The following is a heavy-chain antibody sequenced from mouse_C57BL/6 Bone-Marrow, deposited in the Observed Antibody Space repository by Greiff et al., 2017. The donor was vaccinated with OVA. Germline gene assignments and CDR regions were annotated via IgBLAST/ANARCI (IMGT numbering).Heavy chain of an antibody. CDR1: DSEVFPIAY. Sequence: VQLQQSGSELRSPGSSVKLSCKDFDSEVFPIAYMSWVRQKPGHGFEWIGGILPSIGRTIYGEKFEDKATLDADTLSNTAYLELNSLTSEESAIYYCARSSNFYWYFDVWGTGTTVTVSS. J-gene: IGHJ1*03. CDR2: ILPSIGRT. D-gene: IGHD2-5*01. CDR3: ARSSNFYWYFDV. V-gene: IGHV15-2*01.